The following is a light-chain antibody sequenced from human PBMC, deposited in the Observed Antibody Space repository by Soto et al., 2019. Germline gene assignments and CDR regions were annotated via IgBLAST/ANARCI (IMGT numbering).Light chain of an antibody. CDR3: SSFAPSNTGV. CDR1: SSDVGAYNY. J-gene: IGLJ3*02. Sequence: QSALTQPPSASGSPGQSVTISCTGTSSDVGAYNYVSWYQQHAGKAPKLVIYEVTKRPSGVPDRFSGSKSENTASPTVSGLQAEGEADYYCSSFAPSNTGVFGGGTKFTVL. V-gene: IGLV2-8*01. CDR2: EVT.